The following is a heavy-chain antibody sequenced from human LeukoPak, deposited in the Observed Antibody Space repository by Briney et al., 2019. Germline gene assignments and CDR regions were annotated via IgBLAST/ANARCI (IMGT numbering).Heavy chain of an antibody. D-gene: IGHD3-22*01. J-gene: IGHJ4*02. CDR3: AKDYYDSSGYFLPFFFDY. V-gene: IGHV3-23*01. CDR2: ISGSGGST. CDR1: GFTFSSYA. Sequence: GGSLRLSCAASGFTFSSYAMSWVRQAPGKGLEWVSAISGSGGSTYCADSVKGRFTISRDNSKNTLYLQMNSRRAEDTAVYYCAKDYYDSSGYFLPFFFDYWGQGTLVTVSS.